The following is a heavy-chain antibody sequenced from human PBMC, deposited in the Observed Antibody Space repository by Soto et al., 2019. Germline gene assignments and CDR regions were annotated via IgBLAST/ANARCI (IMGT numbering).Heavy chain of an antibody. V-gene: IGHV3-11*01. CDR1: GFTFSDYY. CDR2: ISSSGSTI. Sequence: GGSLRLSCAASGFTFSDYYMSWIRQAPGKGLEWVSYISSSGSTIYYADSVKGRFTISRDNAKNSLYLQMNSLRAEDTAVYYCAKDNYGSGSSAYYYYGMDVWGQGTTVPSP. J-gene: IGHJ6*02. CDR3: AKDNYGSGSSAYYYYGMDV. D-gene: IGHD3-10*01.